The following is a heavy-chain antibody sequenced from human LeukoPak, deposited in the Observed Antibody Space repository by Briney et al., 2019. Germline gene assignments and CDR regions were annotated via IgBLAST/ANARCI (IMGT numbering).Heavy chain of an antibody. J-gene: IGHJ4*02. CDR3: ASPPLSSAMYYTH. V-gene: IGHV1-2*02. CDR1: GYNFSGHY. D-gene: IGHD1-26*01. Sequence: ASVKVSCKASGYNFSGHYMHWVRQAPGQGLEWMGWIKPSNGDTNCARNFQGRVTMTRDTSINTAYMELSSLRSDDTAVYYCASPPLSSAMYYTHWGQGTLVTVSS. CDR2: IKPSNGDT.